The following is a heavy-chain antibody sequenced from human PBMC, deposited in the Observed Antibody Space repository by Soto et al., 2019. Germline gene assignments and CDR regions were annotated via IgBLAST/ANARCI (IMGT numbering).Heavy chain of an antibody. D-gene: IGHD1-7*01. V-gene: IGHV1-2*06. CDR1: GYRFTTHY. J-gene: IGHJ4*02. Sequence: QVQLVQSGAEVKKPGASVRVSCEASGYRFTTHYIHWVRQAPGQGLEWMGRMNLDTCGTTYAQKFQVRVTMTRDTSIRTAYREVSSIKSHATAMYYCARDGNFALLANSFAFDVRGQGTLGTVSS. CDR3: ARDGNFALLANSFAFDV. CDR2: MNLDTCGT.